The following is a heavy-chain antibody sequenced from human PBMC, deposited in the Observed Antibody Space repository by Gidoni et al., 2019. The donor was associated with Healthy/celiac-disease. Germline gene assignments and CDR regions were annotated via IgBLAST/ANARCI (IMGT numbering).Heavy chain of an antibody. CDR2: ISGSGGST. Sequence: EVQLLESGGGLVQPGGSLRLSCAASGFTFSSYAMRWVRQAPGKGLEWVSAISGSGGSTYYADSVKGRFTISRDNSKNTLYLQMNSLRAEDTAVYYCAKEVDCGGDCYSYPPSGLCDYWGQGTLVTVSS. CDR1: GFTFSSYA. D-gene: IGHD2-21*02. V-gene: IGHV3-23*01. CDR3: AKEVDCGGDCYSYPPSGLCDY. J-gene: IGHJ4*02.